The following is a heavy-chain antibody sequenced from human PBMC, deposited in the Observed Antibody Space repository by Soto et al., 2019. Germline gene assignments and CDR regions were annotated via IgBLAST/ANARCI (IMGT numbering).Heavy chain of an antibody. Sequence: QVQLVQSVAEVKKPGSSVKVSCKASGGTFSSYSISWVRQAPGQGLEWMGGIIPIFGTANYAQKFQGRVTITADESTSTAYMELSSLRSEDTAVYYCARPRMTTRLVPNRFDYWGQGTLVTVSS. CDR1: GGTFSSYS. CDR3: ARPRMTTRLVPNRFDY. CDR2: IIPIFGTA. J-gene: IGHJ4*02. V-gene: IGHV1-69*01. D-gene: IGHD4-17*01.